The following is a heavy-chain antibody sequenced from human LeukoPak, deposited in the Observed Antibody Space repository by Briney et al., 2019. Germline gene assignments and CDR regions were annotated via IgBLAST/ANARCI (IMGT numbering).Heavy chain of an antibody. J-gene: IGHJ3*02. CDR3: ARPLTLGFEAFDI. V-gene: IGHV1-2*02. CDR1: GYTFTVYY. Sequence: GASVKVSCKASGYTFTVYYMHWVRQAPGQGLEWVGRINPNSGGTNYAQKLQGRVTMTRDTSISTAYMELSRLRSDDTAVYYCARPLTLGFEAFDIWGQGTTVTVSS. D-gene: IGHD3-9*01. CDR2: INPNSGGT.